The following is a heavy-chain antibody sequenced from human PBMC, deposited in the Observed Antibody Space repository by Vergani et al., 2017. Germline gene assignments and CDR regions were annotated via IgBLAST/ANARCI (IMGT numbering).Heavy chain of an antibody. D-gene: IGHD2-21*01. V-gene: IGHV4-61*02. Sequence: QVQLQESGPGLVKPSQTLSLTCTVSGASINNEFYNWHWIRQPAGKGLEWIGRIYVSGITDYNSSLQSRVSMSVDTSNNQFSLTLTSVTAAGKAVYYCARDNKHLRPRAFDLWRQGTMVAVSS. J-gene: IGHJ3*01. CDR2: IYVSGIT. CDR1: GASINNEFYN. CDR3: ARDNKHLRPRAFDL.